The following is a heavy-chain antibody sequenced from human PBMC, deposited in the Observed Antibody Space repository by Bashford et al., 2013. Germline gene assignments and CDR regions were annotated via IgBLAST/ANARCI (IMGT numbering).Heavy chain of an antibody. Sequence: SETLSLTCAVYGGSFSGYYWSWIRQPPGKGLEWIGEINHSGSTNYNPSLKSRVTISVDTSKNQFSLKLSSVTAADTAVYYCARRTESAYCGGDCYSRGGMDVWGQGTTVTVSS. CDR3: ARRTESAYCGGDCYSRGGMDV. D-gene: IGHD2-21*02. CDR2: INHSGST. J-gene: IGHJ6*02. CDR1: GGSFSGYY. V-gene: IGHV4-34*01.